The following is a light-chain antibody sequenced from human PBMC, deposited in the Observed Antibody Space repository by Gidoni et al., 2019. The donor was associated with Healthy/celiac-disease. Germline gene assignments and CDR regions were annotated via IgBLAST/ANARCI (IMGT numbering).Light chain of an antibody. CDR3: QSADSSGTYVV. Sequence: SYEQTQPPPVSVSPGQPDRITCSGDPLPKQYAYWYQQKPGQTPVLVIYKDSERPSGIPERFSGSSSGTTVTLTISGVQAEDEADYYCQSADSSGTYVVFGGGTKLTVL. CDR1: PLPKQY. V-gene: IGLV3-25*03. CDR2: KDS. J-gene: IGLJ2*01.